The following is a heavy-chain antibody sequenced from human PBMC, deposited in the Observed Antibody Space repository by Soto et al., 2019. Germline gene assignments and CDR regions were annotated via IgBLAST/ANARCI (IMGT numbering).Heavy chain of an antibody. CDR3: ARDGDYYDSSGYYPDY. Sequence: VGSLRISCAASGFTFSSYAMHWVRQAPGKGLEWVAVISYDGSNKYYADSVKGRFTISRDNSKDTLYLQMNSLRAEDTAVYYCARDGDYYDSSGYYPDYWGQGTLVTVSS. V-gene: IGHV3-30-3*01. D-gene: IGHD3-22*01. J-gene: IGHJ4*02. CDR2: ISYDGSNK. CDR1: GFTFSSYA.